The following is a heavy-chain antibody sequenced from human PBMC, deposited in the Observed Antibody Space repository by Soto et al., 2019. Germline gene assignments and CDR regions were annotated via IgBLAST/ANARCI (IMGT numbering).Heavy chain of an antibody. CDR2: INEDGGEK. D-gene: IGHD2-2*01. J-gene: IGHJ4*02. CDR3: TSDLYQPGDS. CDR1: GFSFSSFW. V-gene: IGHV3-7*01. Sequence: GGSLRLSCVGSGFSFSSFWMSWVRQAPDKGLEWVANINEDGGEKYCVDSVRGRFTISRDNTKNSLYLQMDSLRAEDTAVYYCTSDLYQPGDSWGQGTLVTVSS.